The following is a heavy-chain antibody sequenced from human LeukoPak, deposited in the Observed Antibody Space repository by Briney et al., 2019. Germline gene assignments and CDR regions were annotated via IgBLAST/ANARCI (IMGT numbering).Heavy chain of an antibody. CDR2: IYPDGTNK. Sequence: GGSLRLSCAASGFTFSSYGMHWVRQAPGKGLEWVACIYPDGTNKDYADSVKGRFTISRDNSKNTVYLLMNSLRTEDTAVYYCGRSRRINASLYYYMDVWGKGTTVTVSS. D-gene: IGHD2-15*01. CDR3: GRSRRINASLYYYMDV. J-gene: IGHJ6*03. CDR1: GFTFSSYG. V-gene: IGHV3-30*12.